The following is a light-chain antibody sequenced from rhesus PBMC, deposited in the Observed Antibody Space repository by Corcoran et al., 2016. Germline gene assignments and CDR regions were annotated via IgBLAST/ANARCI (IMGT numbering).Light chain of an antibody. V-gene: IGKV1-28*02. J-gene: IGKJ2*01. Sequence: DIQMTQSPSSLSASVGDTVTITCRASQGISSYLNWFQQKPGKTPKHLIDAATTLQSGVPSRFSGSGSGTDFTLTISSLQPEDFATYYCQQYKSYPDSFGQGTKVEIK. CDR2: AAT. CDR1: QGISSY. CDR3: QQYKSYPDS.